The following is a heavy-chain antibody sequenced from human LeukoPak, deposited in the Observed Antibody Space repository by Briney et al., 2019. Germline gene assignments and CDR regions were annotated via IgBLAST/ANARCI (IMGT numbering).Heavy chain of an antibody. D-gene: IGHD2-15*01. Sequence: SETLSLTCTVSRGSISSYYWTWIRQPPGRGLEWIGYVYYDGSTNYNPSFRSRVTISLDASNNQFSLKLSSVTAADTATYYCATYTRHCSGGTCYSIDYWGQGTLVTVSS. V-gene: IGHV4-59*08. CDR2: VYYDGST. J-gene: IGHJ4*02. CDR1: RGSISSYY. CDR3: ATYTRHCSGGTCYSIDY.